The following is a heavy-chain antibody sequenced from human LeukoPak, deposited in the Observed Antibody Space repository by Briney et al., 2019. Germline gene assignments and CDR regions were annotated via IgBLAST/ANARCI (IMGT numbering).Heavy chain of an antibody. CDR1: GYTFTGYY. Sequence: ASVKVSCKASGYTFTGYYMHWVRQAPGQGLEWMGWINPNSGGTNYAQKFQGRVTMTRDTSISTAYMELSRLRSDDTAVYYCARRDGGSYKFWFDPWGQGTLVTVSS. J-gene: IGHJ5*02. CDR3: ARRDGGSYKFWFDP. D-gene: IGHD1-26*01. CDR2: INPNSGGT. V-gene: IGHV1-2*02.